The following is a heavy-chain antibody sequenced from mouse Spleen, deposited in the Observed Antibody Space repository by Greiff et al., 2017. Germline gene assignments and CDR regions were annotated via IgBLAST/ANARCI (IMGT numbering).Heavy chain of an antibody. CDR2: INPSSGYT. J-gene: IGHJ4*01. V-gene: IGHV1-7*01. CDR1: GYTFTSYW. Sequence: QVQLQQPGAELVRPGASVKLSCKASGYTFTSYWMHWVKQRPGQGLEWIGYINPSSGYTKYNQKFKDKATLTADKSSSTAYMQLSSLTYEDSAVYYCARSGRKDAMDYWGQGTSVTVSS. CDR3: ARSGRKDAMDY.